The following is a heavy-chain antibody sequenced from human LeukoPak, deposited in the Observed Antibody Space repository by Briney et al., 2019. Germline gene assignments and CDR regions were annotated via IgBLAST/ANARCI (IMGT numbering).Heavy chain of an antibody. Sequence: HPGGSLRRSCAASGFTFRSYAMHWVRQAPGKGLEYVSGISSNGGSTYYADSVKGRFTISRDNSKNTLYLQMGSLRAEDMAVYYCARGTELEWRLVDYWGQGTLVTVSS. CDR2: ISSNGGST. D-gene: IGHD3-10*01. CDR3: ARGTELEWRLVDY. V-gene: IGHV3-64*02. J-gene: IGHJ4*02. CDR1: GFTFRSYA.